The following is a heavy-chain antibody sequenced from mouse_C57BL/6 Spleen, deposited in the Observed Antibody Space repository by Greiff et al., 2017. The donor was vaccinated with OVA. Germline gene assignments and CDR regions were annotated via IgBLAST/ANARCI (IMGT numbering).Heavy chain of an antibody. CDR2: ISYDGSN. J-gene: IGHJ1*03. V-gene: IGHV3-6*01. D-gene: IGHD1-1*01. CDR3: ARVITTVVATDWYFDV. Sequence: EVKLMESGPGLVKPSQSLSLTCSVTGYSITSGYYWNWIRQFPGNKLEWMGYISYDGSNNYNPSLKNRISITRDTSKNQFFLKLNSVTTEDTATYYCARVITTVVATDWYFDVWGTGTTVTVSS. CDR1: GYSITSGYY.